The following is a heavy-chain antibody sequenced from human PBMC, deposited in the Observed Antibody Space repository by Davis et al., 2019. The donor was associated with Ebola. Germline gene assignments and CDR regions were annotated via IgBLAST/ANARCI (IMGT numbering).Heavy chain of an antibody. CDR1: GGSISSYY. Sequence: SETLSLTCTVSGGSISSYYWSWIRQPPGKGLEWIGYIYYSGSTNYNPSLKSRVTISVDTSTNQFSLKLSSVTAADTAVYYCARTGGGKQLVRGWFDPWGQGTLVTVSS. D-gene: IGHD6-13*01. V-gene: IGHV4-59*01. J-gene: IGHJ5*02. CDR2: IYYSGST. CDR3: ARTGGGKQLVRGWFDP.